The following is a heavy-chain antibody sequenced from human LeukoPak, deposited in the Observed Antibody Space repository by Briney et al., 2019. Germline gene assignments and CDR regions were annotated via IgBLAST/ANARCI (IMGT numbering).Heavy chain of an antibody. CDR2: ISGSVGST. J-gene: IGHJ4*02. CDR3: AKPAYGGGSCYSRVFSHVCKHYDY. D-gene: IGHD2-15*01. CDR1: VFSLSRDA. V-gene: IGHV3-23*01. Sequence: PGGSLRLSCAASVFSLSRDAMSWVRQAPGKGLEWVSGISGSVGSTYYADSVKGRFTISRDNYKNTLYLKMNSLRAEDTAVYYCAKPAYGGGSCYSRVFSHVCKHYDYWGQGTLVTVSS.